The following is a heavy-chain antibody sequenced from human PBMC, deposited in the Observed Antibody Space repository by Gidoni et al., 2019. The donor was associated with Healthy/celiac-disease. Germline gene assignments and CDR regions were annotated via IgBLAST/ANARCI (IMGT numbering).Heavy chain of an antibody. CDR3: ARVLAAAGTHNFDY. Sequence: QVQLQESGPGLVKQSGNLSLTCAVAGGSISSSNWWSWVRQPPGKGLEWIGEIYNSGSTNYNPSLTSRVTISVDKSTNQFSLKLSSVTAADTAVYYCARVLAAAGTHNFDYWGQGTLVTVSS. CDR1: GGSISSSNW. D-gene: IGHD6-13*01. J-gene: IGHJ4*02. V-gene: IGHV4-4*02. CDR2: IYNSGST.